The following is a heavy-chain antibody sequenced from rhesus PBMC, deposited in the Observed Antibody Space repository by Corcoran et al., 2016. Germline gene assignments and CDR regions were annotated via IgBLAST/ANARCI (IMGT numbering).Heavy chain of an antibody. V-gene: IGHV4-122*02. CDR3: ASLPFDRGVDY. CDR1: GGSISSGYYY. CDR2: ITYSGRT. D-gene: IGHD3-40*01. J-gene: IGHJ4*01. Sequence: QVQLQESGPGLVKPSETLSLTCAVSGGSISSGYYYWSWIRQPPGKGLEWIGYITYSGRTSYNPSLKSRVTISRDTSKNQFSLKLSSVTAADTAVYYCASLPFDRGVDYWGQGVLVTVSS.